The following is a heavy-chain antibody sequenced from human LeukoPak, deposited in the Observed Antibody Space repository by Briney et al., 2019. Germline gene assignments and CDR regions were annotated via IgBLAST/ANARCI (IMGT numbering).Heavy chain of an antibody. CDR2: ISYDGSNK. Sequence: PGGSLRLSCAASGFTFSSYGMHWVRQAPGKGLEWVAVISYDGSNKYYADSVKGRFTISRDNSKNTLYLQMNSLRAEDTAVYYCATLTPLFDYWGQGTLVTVSS. V-gene: IGHV3-30*03. CDR1: GFTFSSYG. CDR3: ATLTPLFDY. J-gene: IGHJ4*02.